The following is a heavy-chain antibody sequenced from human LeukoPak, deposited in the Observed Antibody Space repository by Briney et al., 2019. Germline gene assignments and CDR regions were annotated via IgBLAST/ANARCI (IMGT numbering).Heavy chain of an antibody. CDR2: IYTSGST. V-gene: IGHV4-61*02. Sequence: SETLSLTCTVSGGSISSGSYYWSWIRQPAGKGLEWIGRIYTSGSTNYNPSLKSRVTISVDTSKNQFSLKLNSVTAADTAVYYCARQYIDILTGYHRGELYWYFDLWGRGTLVTVSS. CDR3: ARQYIDILTGYHRGELYWYFDL. J-gene: IGHJ2*01. D-gene: IGHD3-9*01. CDR1: GGSISSGSYY.